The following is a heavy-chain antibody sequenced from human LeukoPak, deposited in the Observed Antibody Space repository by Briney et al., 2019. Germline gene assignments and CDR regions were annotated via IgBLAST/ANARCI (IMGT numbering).Heavy chain of an antibody. CDR3: ARVDVDTAMVTSLEPTTFFDY. CDR1: GGSISSGGYY. Sequence: SETLSLTCTVSGGSISSGGYYWSWIRQHPGKGLVWIGYIYYSGSTYYNPSLKSRVTISVDTSKNQFSLKLSSVTAADTAVYYCARVDVDTAMVTSLEPTTFFDYWGQGTLVTVSS. CDR2: IYYSGST. D-gene: IGHD5-18*01. V-gene: IGHV4-31*03. J-gene: IGHJ4*02.